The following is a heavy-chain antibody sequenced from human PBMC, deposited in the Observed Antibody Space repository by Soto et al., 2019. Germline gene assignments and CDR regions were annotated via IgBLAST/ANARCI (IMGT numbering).Heavy chain of an antibody. CDR3: ARDLIYDSSGIG. CDR1: GGSISSGGYY. Sequence: QVQLQESGPGLVKPSQTLSLTCTVSGGSISSGGYYWSWIRQHPGKGLEWIGYIYYSGSTYYNPSHQSRITISVDTSKNQFSLKLSSVPAADTAVYYCARDLIYDSSGIGWGQGTLVTVSS. V-gene: IGHV4-31*03. J-gene: IGHJ4*02. CDR2: IYYSGST. D-gene: IGHD3-22*01.